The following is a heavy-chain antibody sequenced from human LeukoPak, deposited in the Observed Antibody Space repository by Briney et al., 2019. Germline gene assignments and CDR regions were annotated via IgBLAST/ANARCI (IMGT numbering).Heavy chain of an antibody. V-gene: IGHV3-7*01. D-gene: IGHD3-22*01. CDR1: GFTFSSYW. J-gene: IGHJ4*02. CDR3: ARADYYDSSPNLDY. CDR2: IKQDGSEK. Sequence: PGGSLRLSCAASGFTFSSYWMSWVRQAPGKGLEWVANIKQDGSEKYYVDSVKGRFTISRDNAKNSLYLQMNSLRAEDTAVYNCARADYYDSSPNLDYWGQGTLVTVSS.